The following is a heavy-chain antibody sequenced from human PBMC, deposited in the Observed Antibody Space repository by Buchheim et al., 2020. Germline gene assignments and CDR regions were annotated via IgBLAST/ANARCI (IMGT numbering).Heavy chain of an antibody. Sequence: QVQLVQSGAEVKKPGASVKVSCKASGYTFTSYDINWVRQATGQGLEWMGWMNPNSGNTGYAQKFQGRVTMTRNTSISTAYMELSSLRSEDTAVYYCARGGSPFRFLEWLSRADYYYGMDVWGQGTT. J-gene: IGHJ6*02. CDR3: ARGGSPFRFLEWLSRADYYYGMDV. D-gene: IGHD3-3*01. CDR1: GYTFTSYD. V-gene: IGHV1-8*01. CDR2: MNPNSGNT.